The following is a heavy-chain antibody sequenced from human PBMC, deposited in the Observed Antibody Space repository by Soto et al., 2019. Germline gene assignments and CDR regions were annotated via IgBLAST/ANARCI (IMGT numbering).Heavy chain of an antibody. V-gene: IGHV1-18*01. CDR1: GYTFFTYD. CDR3: ARHHGPTTSENWFDP. D-gene: IGHD5-12*01. Sequence: QFNLVQSGVEVKTPGASVKVSCQASGYTFFTYDISWVRQAPGQGLEWMGWISTYSGDTKYAQKFQGRVTMTTDTSTTTADLELRSLRSDDTAVYYCARHHGPTTSENWFDPWGQGTLVTVSS. J-gene: IGHJ5*02. CDR2: ISTYSGDT.